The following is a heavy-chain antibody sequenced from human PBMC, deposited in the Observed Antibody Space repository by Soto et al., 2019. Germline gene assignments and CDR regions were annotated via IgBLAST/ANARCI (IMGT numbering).Heavy chain of an antibody. CDR1: GFTFSTYS. CDR2: ISGSGGST. V-gene: IGHV3-23*01. Sequence: EVQLLESGGGLVQPGGSLRLSCAASGFTFSTYSMSWVRQAPGKGLEWVSGISGSGGSTYYADSVKGRFTISRDNSKNTLYLQMNSLRAEDTALYYGAKGRVVADYWGQGTLVTVSS. CDR3: AKGRVVADY. J-gene: IGHJ4*02. D-gene: IGHD3-22*01.